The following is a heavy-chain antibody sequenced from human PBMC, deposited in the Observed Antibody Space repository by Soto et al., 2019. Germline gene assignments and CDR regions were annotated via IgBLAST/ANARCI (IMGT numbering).Heavy chain of an antibody. CDR2: IDTLSSTM. Sequence: GGSLRLSCAASGFTFTNAWINWVRQAPGKGLEWVSFIDTLSSTMYYADSVRGRFTISRDNAKNSLYLQMNSLRAEDTAIYYCTGGGVSSGPGYWGQGTLVTVSS. D-gene: IGHD3-22*01. V-gene: IGHV3-48*01. J-gene: IGHJ4*02. CDR3: TGGGVSSGPGY. CDR1: GFTFTNAW.